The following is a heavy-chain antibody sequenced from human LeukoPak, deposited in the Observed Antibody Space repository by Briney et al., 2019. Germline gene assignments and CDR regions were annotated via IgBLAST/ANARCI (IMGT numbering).Heavy chain of an antibody. J-gene: IGHJ4*02. CDR2: IYWDDDK. D-gene: IGHD3-16*01. V-gene: IGHV2-5*02. CDR3: AHRTDYDYVWGT. CDR1: GLSLSTSGVG. Sequence: SGPTLVKPTQTLTLTRTFSGLSLSTSGVGVGWLRQPPGQTLEWLALIYWDDDKRYSPSLKSRLTITKDTSKKQVVLTMTNMDTVDTATYYCAHRTDYDYVWGTWGQGTLVTVSS.